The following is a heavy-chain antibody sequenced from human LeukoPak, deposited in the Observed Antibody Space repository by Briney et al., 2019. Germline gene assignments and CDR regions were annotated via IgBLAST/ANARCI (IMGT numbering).Heavy chain of an antibody. CDR2: IYYSGST. D-gene: IGHD1-1*01. CDR3: ARDAGGRTQREGWFDP. Sequence: SETLSLTCTVSGASISSYYWSWIRQPPGKGLEWIGYIYYSGSTNYNPSLKSRVTISVDTSKNQFSLKLSSVTAADTAIYYCARDAGGRTQREGWFDPWGQGTLVTVSS. CDR1: GASISSYY. V-gene: IGHV4-59*12. J-gene: IGHJ5*02.